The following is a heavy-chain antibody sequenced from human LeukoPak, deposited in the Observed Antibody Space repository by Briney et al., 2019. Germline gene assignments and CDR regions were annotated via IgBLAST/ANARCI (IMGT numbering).Heavy chain of an antibody. CDR3: ARPRIQLWAGAFDI. V-gene: IGHV5-51*01. J-gene: IGHJ3*02. CDR2: IYPGDSDT. D-gene: IGHD5-18*01. Sequence: GESLKISCKGSGYSFTSYWIGWVRQMPGKGLEWMGIIYPGDSDTRYSPSFQGQVTISADKPISTAYLQWSSPKASDTAMYYCARPRIQLWAGAFDIWGQGTMVTVSS. CDR1: GYSFTSYW.